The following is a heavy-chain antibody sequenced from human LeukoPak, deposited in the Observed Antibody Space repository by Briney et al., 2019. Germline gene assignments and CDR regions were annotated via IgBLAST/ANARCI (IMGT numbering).Heavy chain of an antibody. CDR3: ARRRTEPDY. CDR2: INAGNGNT. CDR1: GYTFTTYA. J-gene: IGHJ4*02. D-gene: IGHD1-14*01. Sequence: ASVKVSCKASGYTFTTYAMHWVRQAPGQRLEWMGWINAGNGNTNYAQKLQGRVTMTTDTSTSTAYMELRSLRSDDTAVYYCARRRTEPDYWGQGTLVTVSS. V-gene: IGHV1-3*01.